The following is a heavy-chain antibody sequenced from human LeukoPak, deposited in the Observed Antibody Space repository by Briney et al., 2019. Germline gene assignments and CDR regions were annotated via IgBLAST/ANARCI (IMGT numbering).Heavy chain of an antibody. Sequence: GGSLRLSCAASGFTFSRYGMHWVRQAPGKGLEWVAIIGYDGSNQYYADSVKGRFTISKDNSKNTLYLQMNSLRVEDTAIYYCARDKGASGWYGDYWGQGTLVTVSS. V-gene: IGHV3-33*01. J-gene: IGHJ4*02. CDR3: ARDKGASGWYGDY. D-gene: IGHD6-19*01. CDR2: IGYDGSNQ. CDR1: GFTFSRYG.